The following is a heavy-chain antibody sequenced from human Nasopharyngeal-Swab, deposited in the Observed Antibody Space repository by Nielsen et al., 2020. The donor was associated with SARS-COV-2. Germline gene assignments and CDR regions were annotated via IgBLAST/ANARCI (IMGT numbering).Heavy chain of an antibody. CDR3: ASPLTTPMNY. Sequence: GSLTLSCAASGFTFSSYAMHWVRQAPGKGLEWVAFISYDGSNKYYADSVKGRFTISRDNSKNTLYLQMNSLRAEDTAVYYCASPLTTPMNYWGQGTLVTVSS. CDR1: GFTFSSYA. J-gene: IGHJ4*02. D-gene: IGHD4-17*01. V-gene: IGHV3-30-3*01. CDR2: ISYDGSNK.